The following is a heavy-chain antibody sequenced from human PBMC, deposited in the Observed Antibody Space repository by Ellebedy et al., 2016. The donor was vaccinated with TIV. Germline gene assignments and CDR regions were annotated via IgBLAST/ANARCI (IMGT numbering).Heavy chain of an antibody. D-gene: IGHD1-26*01. CDR2: ISDDGTEK. CDR1: GFTLRTYG. CDR3: AEEGGPSRGASGMDV. J-gene: IGHJ6*02. V-gene: IGHV3-30*18. Sequence: GESLKISCAASGFTLRTYGTHWVRQDPGKGPEWVAFISDDGTEKYYADSVKGRFTISRDFSNNTFYLQMNSLIADDTAVYFCAEEGGPSRGASGMDVWGQGTTVSFSS.